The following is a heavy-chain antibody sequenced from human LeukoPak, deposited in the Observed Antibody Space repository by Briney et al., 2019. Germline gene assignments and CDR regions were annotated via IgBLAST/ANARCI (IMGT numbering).Heavy chain of an antibody. CDR1: GGTLSRNA. CDR2: IIPIFGTP. Sequence: VASVKVSCKASGGTLSRNAISWVRQAPGQGLQWMGGIIPIFGTPDYAQQFQGRATMTTDTSTSTAYMELRSLRSDDTAVYYCARVLRYDFWSAYYFDYWGQGTLVTVSS. D-gene: IGHD3-3*01. J-gene: IGHJ4*02. V-gene: IGHV1-69*05. CDR3: ARVLRYDFWSAYYFDY.